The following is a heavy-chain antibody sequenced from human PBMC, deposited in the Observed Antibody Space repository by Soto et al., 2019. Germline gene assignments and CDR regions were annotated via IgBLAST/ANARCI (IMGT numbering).Heavy chain of an antibody. V-gene: IGHV4-39*01. D-gene: IGHD2-15*01. CDR3: ARGVMVQKLGGGLLHYGMDV. CDR2: IYYSGRT. Sequence: SETLSLTCTVSGESIRSSSYYWGWIRQPPGKGLEWIGSIYYSGRTYYNPSFKSRVTISIDTSKNQFSLKLSSVTAADTAVYYCARGVMVQKLGGGLLHYGMDVWGQGTTVTVSS. CDR1: GESIRSSSYY. J-gene: IGHJ6*02.